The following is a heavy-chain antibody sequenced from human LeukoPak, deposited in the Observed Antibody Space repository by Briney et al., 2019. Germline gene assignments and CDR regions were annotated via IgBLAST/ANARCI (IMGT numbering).Heavy chain of an antibody. CDR2: IHYSGNA. CDR3: ARLGAGPTYYDFWSGYSSFYFDY. J-gene: IGHJ4*02. D-gene: IGHD3-3*01. CDR1: GGSTSSSNYY. Sequence: SETLSLTCTVSGGSTSSSNYYWGWIRQPPGKGLEWIGGIHYSGNAYYNPSLKSRVTISVDTSKNQFSLKLSSVTAADTAVYYCARLGAGPTYYDFWSGYSSFYFDYWGQGTLVTVSS. V-gene: IGHV4-39*01.